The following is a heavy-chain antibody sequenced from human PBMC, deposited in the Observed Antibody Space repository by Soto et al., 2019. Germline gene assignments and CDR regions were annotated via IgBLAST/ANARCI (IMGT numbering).Heavy chain of an antibody. CDR1: GFTLSDHY. J-gene: IGHJ4*02. Sequence: EVQLVESGGGLVQPGGSLRLSCVVSGFTLSDHYIDWVRQAPGKGLEWVGRTKNKAQRYTTEYAASVKGRFTILRDDSENSVYLQMNSLKTEDTAVYYCVRWDSGNPENWGQGTLVTVSS. D-gene: IGHD1-26*01. V-gene: IGHV3-72*01. CDR2: TKNKAQRYTT. CDR3: VRWDSGNPEN.